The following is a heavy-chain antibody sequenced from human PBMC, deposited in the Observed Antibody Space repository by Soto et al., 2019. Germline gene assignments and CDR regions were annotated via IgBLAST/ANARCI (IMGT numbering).Heavy chain of an antibody. CDR2: ISNTGGST. J-gene: IGHJ3*02. CDR1: GFTFKSYG. V-gene: IGHV3-23*01. D-gene: IGHD4-17*01. CDR3: AHPRGYGVFDAVDI. Sequence: PGGSLRLSCAASGFTFKSYGMHWVRQAPGKGLECVSAISNTGGSTFYAESVRGRFTISRDNSINTLYLQMTSLRTEDTAVYYCAHPRGYGVFDAVDIWGQGTMVTVSS.